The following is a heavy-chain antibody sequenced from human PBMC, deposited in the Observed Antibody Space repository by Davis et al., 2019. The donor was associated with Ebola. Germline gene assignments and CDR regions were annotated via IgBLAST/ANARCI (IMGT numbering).Heavy chain of an antibody. J-gene: IGHJ5*02. Sequence: GGSLRLSCAASGFSFSRYWMSWVRQAPGKGLEWVASIKQDGSEKYYVDSVKGRCTISRDNAKNSLYLQMNSLRAEDTAVYYCARENGDYDALRQYNWFDPWGQGTLVTVSS. V-gene: IGHV3-7*03. D-gene: IGHD4-17*01. CDR2: IKQDGSEK. CDR1: GFSFSRYW. CDR3: ARENGDYDALRQYNWFDP.